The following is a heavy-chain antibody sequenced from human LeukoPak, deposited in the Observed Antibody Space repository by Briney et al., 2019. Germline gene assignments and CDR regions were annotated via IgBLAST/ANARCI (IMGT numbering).Heavy chain of an antibody. V-gene: IGHV3-30*02. CDR3: ARDLSGVTGYTYGRGIDY. J-gene: IGHJ4*02. CDR1: GFPFINYG. Sequence: GGSLRLSCATSGFPFINYGMHWVRQAPGKGLEWVAYMRSDGSKKYYADSVKGRFTISRDNAKTSLYLQMNSLRAEDTAVYYCARDLSGVTGYTYGRGIDYWGQGTLVTVSS. CDR2: MRSDGSKK. D-gene: IGHD5-18*01.